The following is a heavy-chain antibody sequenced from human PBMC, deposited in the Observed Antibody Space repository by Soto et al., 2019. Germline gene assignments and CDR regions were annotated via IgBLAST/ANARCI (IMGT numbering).Heavy chain of an antibody. CDR1: GFTFSSYS. D-gene: IGHD1-7*01. CDR2: ISSSSSYI. Sequence: GGSLRLSCAASGFTFSSYSMNWVRQAPGKGLEWVSSISSSSSYIYYADSVKGRFTISRDNAKNSLYLQMNSLRSEDTAVYYCARDLSNWNYPSPHYGMDVWGQGTTVTVSS. J-gene: IGHJ6*02. CDR3: ARDLSNWNYPSPHYGMDV. V-gene: IGHV3-21*04.